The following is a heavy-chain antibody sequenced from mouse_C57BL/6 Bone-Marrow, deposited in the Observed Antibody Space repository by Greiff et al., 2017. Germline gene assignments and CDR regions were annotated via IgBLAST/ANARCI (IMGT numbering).Heavy chain of an antibody. J-gene: IGHJ4*01. D-gene: IGHD2-5*01. V-gene: IGHV14-4*01. CDR3: TTMAYYSNSYAMDY. CDR1: GFNIKDDY. Sequence: VQLQQSGAELVRPGASVKLSCTASGFNIKDDYMHWVKQRPEQGLEWIGWIDPENGDTEYASKFQGKATITADTSSNTAYLQLSSLTSEDTAVYYCTTMAYYSNSYAMDYWGQGTSVPVSS. CDR2: IDPENGDT.